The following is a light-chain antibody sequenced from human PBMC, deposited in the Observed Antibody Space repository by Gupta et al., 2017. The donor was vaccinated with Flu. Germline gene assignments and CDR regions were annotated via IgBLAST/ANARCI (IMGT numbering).Light chain of an antibody. CDR3: QQSWA. V-gene: IGKV1-39*01. CDR2: AAS. J-gene: IGKJ1*01. CDR1: QSISSY. Sequence: DIQMTQSPSSLSASVGDRVTITCRASQSISSYLNWYQQKPGKAPKLLIYAASSLQSGVPSRFSGSGSGTDFTLTISSLQPEDFATYYWQQSWACGQGTKVEIK.